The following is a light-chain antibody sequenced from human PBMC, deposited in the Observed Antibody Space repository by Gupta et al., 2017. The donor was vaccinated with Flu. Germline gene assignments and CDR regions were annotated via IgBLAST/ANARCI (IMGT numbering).Light chain of an antibody. CDR3: QQSYSTPPT. Sequence: IQMTQSRPYLSASVGDRVTITCRASQSISSYLNWYQQKPGKAPKLLIYAASNLESGVPSRFSGSGSGTDFTLTISSLQPEDFATYYCQQSYSTPPTFGQGTKVEIK. V-gene: IGKV1-39*01. J-gene: IGKJ1*01. CDR2: AAS. CDR1: QSISSY.